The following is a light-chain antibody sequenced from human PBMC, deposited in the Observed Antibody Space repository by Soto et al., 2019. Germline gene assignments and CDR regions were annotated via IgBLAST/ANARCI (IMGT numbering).Light chain of an antibody. CDR3: CSYAGSYTYA. J-gene: IGLJ1*01. CDR1: STDVGAYDY. Sequence: QSALTQPRSVSGSPGQSVTISCTGTSTDVGAYDYVSWYQQDPGKAPKLMIYDVSKRPSGVPDRFSGSKSGNTASLTISGLQAEDEADYYCCSYAGSYTYAFGSGTKVTVL. V-gene: IGLV2-11*01. CDR2: DVS.